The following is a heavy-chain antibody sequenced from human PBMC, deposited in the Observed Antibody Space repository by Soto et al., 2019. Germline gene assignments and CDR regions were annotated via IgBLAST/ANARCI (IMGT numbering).Heavy chain of an antibody. D-gene: IGHD3-22*01. Sequence: GGSLRLSCAASGFTFSSYAMSWVRQAPGKGLEWVSAISGSGGSTYYADSVKGRFTISRDNSKDTLYLQMNSLRAEDTAVYYCAKTQYYYDSSGYYPQYYFDYWGQGTLVTVSS. CDR3: AKTQYYYDSSGYYPQYYFDY. CDR2: ISGSGGST. CDR1: GFTFSSYA. V-gene: IGHV3-23*01. J-gene: IGHJ4*02.